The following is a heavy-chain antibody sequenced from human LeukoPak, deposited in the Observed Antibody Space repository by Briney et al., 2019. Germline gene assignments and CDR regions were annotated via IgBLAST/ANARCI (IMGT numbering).Heavy chain of an antibody. D-gene: IGHD3-22*01. J-gene: IGHJ4*02. CDR3: ARGLRYYDSSGYPY. Sequence: PGGSLRLSCAASGFTFSSYEMNWVRQAPGKGLEGVSYISSGGSTIYYADSVKGRFTISRDNAKNSLYLQLNSLRAEDTAVYYSARGLRYYDSSGYPYWGQGTLVTVSS. CDR2: ISSGGSTI. CDR1: GFTFSSYE. V-gene: IGHV3-48*03.